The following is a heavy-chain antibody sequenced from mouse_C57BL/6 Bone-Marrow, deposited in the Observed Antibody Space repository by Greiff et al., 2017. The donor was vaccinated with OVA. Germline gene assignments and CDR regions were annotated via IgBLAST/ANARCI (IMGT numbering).Heavy chain of an antibody. CDR3: TRDRDYYGSSVFYFDY. CDR1: GFTFSSYA. D-gene: IGHD1-1*01. V-gene: IGHV5-9-1*02. J-gene: IGHJ2*01. CDR2: ISSGGDYI. Sequence: DVHLVESGEGLVKPGGSLKLSCAASGFTFSSYAMSWVRQTPEKRLEWVAYISSGGDYIYYADTVKGRFTISRDNARNTLYLQMSSLKSEDTAMYYCTRDRDYYGSSVFYFDYWGQGTTLTVSS.